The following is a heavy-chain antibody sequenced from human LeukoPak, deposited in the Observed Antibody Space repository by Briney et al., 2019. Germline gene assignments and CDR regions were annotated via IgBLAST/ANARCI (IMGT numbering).Heavy chain of an antibody. V-gene: IGHV1-18*01. Sequence: GASVKVSCKASGGTFSTYTISWVRQVPGQGLEWVGWISAYNGNTNYAQKFQGRVTMTTDTSTSAAYMELRSLRSDDTAVYYCARDQQWLDPARHGFDYWGQGTLVTVSS. D-gene: IGHD6-19*01. CDR2: ISAYNGNT. CDR3: ARDQQWLDPARHGFDY. J-gene: IGHJ4*02. CDR1: GGTFSTYT.